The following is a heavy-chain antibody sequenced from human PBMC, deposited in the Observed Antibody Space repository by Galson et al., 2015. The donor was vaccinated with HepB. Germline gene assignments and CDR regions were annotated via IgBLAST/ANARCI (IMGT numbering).Heavy chain of an antibody. V-gene: IGHV1-69*04. J-gene: IGHJ3*02. CDR3: ARDRRVAAAGLGAFDI. D-gene: IGHD6-13*01. Sequence: SVKVPCKASGGTFSSYTISWVRQAPGQGLEWMGRIIPILGIANYAQKFQGRVTITADKSTSTAYMELSSLRSEDTAVYYCARDRRVAAAGLGAFDIWGQGTMVTVSS. CDR2: IIPILGIA. CDR1: GGTFSSYT.